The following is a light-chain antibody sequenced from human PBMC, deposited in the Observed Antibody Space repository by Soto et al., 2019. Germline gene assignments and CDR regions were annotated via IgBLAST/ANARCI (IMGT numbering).Light chain of an antibody. CDR1: QSVLHSSNNKNY. CDR2: WAS. J-gene: IGKJ5*01. V-gene: IGKV4-1*01. Sequence: DIVMTQSPDSLAVSLGERATINCKSSQSVLHSSNNKNYLAWYQQKPGQPPKLLIYWASTRESGVPDRFSGSGSGTDFTLTISRLEPEDFAVYYCQQYGSSPPITFGQGTRLEIK. CDR3: QQYGSSPPIT.